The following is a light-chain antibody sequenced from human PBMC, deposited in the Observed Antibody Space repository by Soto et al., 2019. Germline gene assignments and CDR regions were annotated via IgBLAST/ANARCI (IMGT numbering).Light chain of an antibody. J-gene: IGKJ2*01. V-gene: IGKV3-20*01. CDR1: QSVSSSY. CDR2: GAS. CDR3: QHLRT. Sequence: EIVLTQSPGTLSLSPGERATLSCRASQSVSSSYLAWYQQKPGQAPRLLIYGASSRATGIPDRFSGSGSGTDFTLTISRLEPEDVAVDYCQHLRTFGQGTKLEIK.